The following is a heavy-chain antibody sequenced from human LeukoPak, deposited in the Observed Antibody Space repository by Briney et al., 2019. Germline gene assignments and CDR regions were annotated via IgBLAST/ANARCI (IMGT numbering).Heavy chain of an antibody. Sequence: GGSLRLSCAASGFTFSSYAMHWVHQAPGKGLEWVAVISYDGSNKYYADSVKGRFTISRDNSKNTLYLQMNSLRAEDTAVYYCARDLRELPYNNAFDIWGQGTMVTVSS. D-gene: IGHD1-26*01. CDR3: ARDLRELPYNNAFDI. J-gene: IGHJ3*02. V-gene: IGHV3-30*04. CDR2: ISYDGSNK. CDR1: GFTFSSYA.